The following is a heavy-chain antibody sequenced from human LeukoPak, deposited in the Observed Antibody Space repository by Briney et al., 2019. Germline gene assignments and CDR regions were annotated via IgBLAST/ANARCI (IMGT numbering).Heavy chain of an antibody. CDR3: ARVSPSYGDYVFDY. J-gene: IGHJ4*02. V-gene: IGHV3-21*01. Sequence: GGSLRLSCAASGFTFSSYSMNWVRQAPGKGLEWVSSISSSYTYIYYADSVKGRFTISRDNAKNSLYLQMNSLRAEDTAAYYCARVSPSYGDYVFDYWGQGTLVTVSS. D-gene: IGHD4-17*01. CDR1: GFTFSSYS. CDR2: ISSSYTYI.